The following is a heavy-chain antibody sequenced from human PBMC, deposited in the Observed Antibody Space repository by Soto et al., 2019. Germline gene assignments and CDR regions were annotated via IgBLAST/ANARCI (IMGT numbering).Heavy chain of an antibody. CDR1: GFSLSTSGAG. CDR2: VYWDDDK. Sequence: QITLKESGPTLVKPTQTLTLTCTFSGFSLSTSGAGVGWNRQPPPKALEWLAVVYWDDDKRYSPSLKSRLTITKDTSKNQVVLKMTNMDPVDTATYYCAYRLYAGWLTGSYYDYWGPGTLVTVSS. J-gene: IGHJ4*02. CDR3: AYRLYAGWLTGSYYDY. V-gene: IGHV2-5*02. D-gene: IGHD7-27*01.